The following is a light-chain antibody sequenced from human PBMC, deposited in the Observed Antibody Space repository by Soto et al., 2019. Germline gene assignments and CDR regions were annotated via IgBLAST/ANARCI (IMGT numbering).Light chain of an antibody. Sequence: AIQLTQSPSSLSASVGDTVTITCRASQGITAALAWYQQKPGKAPKLLISIASSLETGVPSRFSGSGSGTDFTLTITNPQPEDFASYYCQQFNSYPITFGQGTRLEIK. J-gene: IGKJ5*01. CDR2: IAS. CDR3: QQFNSYPIT. CDR1: QGITAA. V-gene: IGKV1-13*02.